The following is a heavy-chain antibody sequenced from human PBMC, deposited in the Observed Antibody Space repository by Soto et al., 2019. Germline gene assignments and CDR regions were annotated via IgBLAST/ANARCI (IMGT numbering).Heavy chain of an antibody. Sequence: GGSLRLSCAAFGFTFSTSAMSWVRQAPGKGLEWVSGISDSGGSTYYADSVKGRFTLSRDNSKMTVYLQMNSLRAEDTAVYYCAKDDKYSGSKHDFEISGQGTMVTVSS. CDR1: GFTFSTSA. CDR3: AKDDKYSGSKHDFEI. CDR2: ISDSGGST. J-gene: IGHJ3*02. V-gene: IGHV3-23*01. D-gene: IGHD1-26*01.